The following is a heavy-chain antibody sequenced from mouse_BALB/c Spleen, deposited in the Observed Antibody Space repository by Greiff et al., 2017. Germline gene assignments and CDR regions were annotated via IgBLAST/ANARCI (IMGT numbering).Heavy chain of an antibody. CDR3: AGGNYAWFAY. CDR2: ISYSGST. J-gene: IGHJ3*01. Sequence: EVQGVESGPGLVKPSQSLSLTCTVTGYSITSDYAWNWIRQFPGNKLEWMGYISYSGSTSYNPSLKSRISITRDTSKNQFFLQLNSVTTEDTATYYCAGGNYAWFAYWGQGTLVTVSA. D-gene: IGHD2-1*01. V-gene: IGHV3-2*02. CDR1: GYSITSDYA.